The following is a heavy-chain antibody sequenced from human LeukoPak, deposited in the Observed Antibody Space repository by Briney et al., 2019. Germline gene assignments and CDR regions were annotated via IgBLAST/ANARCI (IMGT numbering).Heavy chain of an antibody. CDR2: ISGSRGST. D-gene: IGHD4-17*01. CDR1: GFTFSSYA. J-gene: IGHJ6*03. Sequence: GGSLRLSCAASGFTFSSYAMSWVRQAPGKGLEWVSAISGSRGSTYYADSVKGRFTISRDNSKNTLYLQMNSLRAEDTAVYYCAKVGTTVTTYYYYYMDVWGKGTTVTVSS. V-gene: IGHV3-23*01. CDR3: AKVGTTVTTYYYYYMDV.